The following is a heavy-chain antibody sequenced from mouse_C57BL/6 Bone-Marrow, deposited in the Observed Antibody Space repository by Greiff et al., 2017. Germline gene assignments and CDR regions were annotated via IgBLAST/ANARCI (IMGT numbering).Heavy chain of an antibody. CDR1: GFNITDYY. J-gene: IGHJ2*01. CDR2: IDPEDGDT. V-gene: IGHV14-2*01. CDR3: TRSLIYYGTNY. Sequence: VQLQQSGAELVKPGASVKLSCTASGFNITDYYIHWVKQRPEQGLEWIGRIDPEDGDTKYATKFQDKATITADTSSNTAYLQRSSLTSEDTPFYYATRSLIYYGTNYWGQGTTLTVSS. D-gene: IGHD1-1*01.